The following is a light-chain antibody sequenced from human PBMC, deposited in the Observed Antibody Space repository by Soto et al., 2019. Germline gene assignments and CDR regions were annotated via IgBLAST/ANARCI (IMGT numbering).Light chain of an antibody. V-gene: IGKV3-11*01. CDR2: DAS. Sequence: EIVLTQSPATLSLSPGERATLSCRASQSVSRYLAWYQQKPVQAPRLLIYDASNRATGIPARFSGSGSGTDFTLTISSLEPEDFAVYYCQQRSNWPITFGQGTRLEI. J-gene: IGKJ5*01. CDR3: QQRSNWPIT. CDR1: QSVSRY.